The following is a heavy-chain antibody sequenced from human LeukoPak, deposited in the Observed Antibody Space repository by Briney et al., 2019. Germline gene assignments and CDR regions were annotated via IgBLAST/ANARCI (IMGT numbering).Heavy chain of an antibody. D-gene: IGHD5-18*01. CDR1: GFTFSSYS. Sequence: MTGGSLRLSCVASGFTFSSYSMNWVRQAPGKGLGWVSSISSSSSYKYYTDSVKGRFTISRDNAKNSLYLQMNSLRAEDTAVYYCARQGYSSGQPFYFDYWGQGTLVTASS. V-gene: IGHV3-21*01. CDR2: ISSSSSYK. J-gene: IGHJ4*02. CDR3: ARQGYSSGQPFYFDY.